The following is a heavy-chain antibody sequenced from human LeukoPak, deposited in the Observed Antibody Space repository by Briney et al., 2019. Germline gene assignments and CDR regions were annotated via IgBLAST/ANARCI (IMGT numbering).Heavy chain of an antibody. D-gene: IGHD3-10*01. V-gene: IGHV1-46*01. CDR2: INPSGGST. J-gene: IGHJ4*02. CDR1: GYTFTSYY. Sequence: ASVKVSCKASGYTFTSYYMHWVRQAPGQGLEWMGIINPSGGSTSYAQKFQGRVTMTRDMSTSTVYMELSSLRSEDTAVYYCARAAPSYGSGSYLFDYWGQGTLVTVSS. CDR3: ARAAPSYGSGSYLFDY.